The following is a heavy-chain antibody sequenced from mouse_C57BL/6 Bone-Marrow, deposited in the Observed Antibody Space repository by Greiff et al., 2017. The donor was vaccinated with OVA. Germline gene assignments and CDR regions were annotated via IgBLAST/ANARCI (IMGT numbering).Heavy chain of an antibody. V-gene: IGHV3-6*01. CDR3: AREGGRYWYCDV. CDR1: GYSITSGYY. Sequence: EVKLEESGPGIVKPSQSLSLTCSVTGYSITSGYYWNWIRQFPGNKLEWLGYISYDGSNNYNQSLKNRISITRDTSKNQFFLKVNSVTTEDTSTYYSAREGGRYWYCDVWGTGTTVTVSS. J-gene: IGHJ1*03. CDR2: ISYDGSN.